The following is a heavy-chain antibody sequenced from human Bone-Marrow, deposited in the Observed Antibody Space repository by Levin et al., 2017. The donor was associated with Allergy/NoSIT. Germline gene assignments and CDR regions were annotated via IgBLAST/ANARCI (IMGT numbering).Heavy chain of an antibody. CDR3: ARLLYDSSGYYYYGMDV. J-gene: IGHJ6*02. Sequence: AASVKVSCKASGYTFTSYGISWVRQAPGQGLEWMGWISAYNGNTNYAQKLQGRVTMTTDTSTSTAYMELRSLRSDDTAVYYCARLLYDSSGYYYYGMDVWGQGTTVTVSS. D-gene: IGHD3-22*01. V-gene: IGHV1-18*01. CDR2: ISAYNGNT. CDR1: GYTFTSYG.